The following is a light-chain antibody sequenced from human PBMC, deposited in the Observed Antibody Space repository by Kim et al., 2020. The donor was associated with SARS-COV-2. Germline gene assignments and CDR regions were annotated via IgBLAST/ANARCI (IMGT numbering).Light chain of an antibody. CDR3: QQYGIAPPYT. Sequence: AGERATLSRRTSQSVCSHGLAWYQQKTGQAPRLLIYSVSNRATGIPDRFSGSGSGTDFTLTISRLEPEDFAVYYCQQYGIAPPYTFGQGTKLEIK. V-gene: IGKV3-20*01. J-gene: IGKJ2*01. CDR2: SVS. CDR1: QSVCSHG.